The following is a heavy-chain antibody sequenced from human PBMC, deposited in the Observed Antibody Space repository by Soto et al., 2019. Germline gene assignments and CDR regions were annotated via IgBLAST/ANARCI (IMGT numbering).Heavy chain of an antibody. V-gene: IGHV1-58*02. J-gene: IGHJ4*02. CDR1: GFTFTRSA. Sequence: QMQLVQSGPEVKKPGTSVKVSCKASGFTFTRSAMQWVRQARGQRLEWIGWIVVGSGNTNYAQKFQERVTITRDMSTTTAYMELSSLRSEDTAVYYCAAGDFGAGSYYGGGVDYWGQGTLVTVSS. D-gene: IGHD3-10*01. CDR2: IVVGSGNT. CDR3: AAGDFGAGSYYGGGVDY.